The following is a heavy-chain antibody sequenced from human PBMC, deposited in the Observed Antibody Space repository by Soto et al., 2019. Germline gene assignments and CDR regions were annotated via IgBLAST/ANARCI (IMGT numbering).Heavy chain of an antibody. J-gene: IGHJ4*02. CDR3: ARDGGSSGFNYERDY. V-gene: IGHV1-18*01. CDR2: ISAYNGNT. D-gene: IGHD3-22*01. Sequence: GASVKVSCKASGGTFSSYAISWVRQAPGQGLEWMGWISAYNGNTNYAQKLQGRVTMTTDTSTSTAYMELRSLRSDDTAVYYCARDGGSSGFNYERDYWGQGTLVTVSS. CDR1: GGTFSSYA.